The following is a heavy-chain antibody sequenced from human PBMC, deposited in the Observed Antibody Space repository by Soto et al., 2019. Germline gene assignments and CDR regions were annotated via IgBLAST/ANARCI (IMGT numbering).Heavy chain of an antibody. Sequence: SETLSLTSTVSGGSISSYYWSWIRQPPGKGLEWIGYIYYSGSTNYNPSLKSRITISVDTSKNQFSLKLSSVTAADTAAYYCARGEGSFDYWGQGKLVPVSS. D-gene: IGHD3-10*01. CDR1: GGSISSYY. J-gene: IGHJ4*02. CDR2: IYYSGST. CDR3: ARGEGSFDY. V-gene: IGHV4-59*01.